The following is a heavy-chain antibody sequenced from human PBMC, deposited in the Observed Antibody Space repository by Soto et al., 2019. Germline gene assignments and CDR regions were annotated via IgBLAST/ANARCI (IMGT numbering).Heavy chain of an antibody. J-gene: IGHJ4*02. CDR2: TSYTGHT. V-gene: IGHV4-61*01. CDR3: ATWRFDY. CDR1: GDSVTSGSYY. Sequence: SETLSLTCIVSGDSVTSGSYYWTWLRQPPGQGLEWIAYTSYTGHTKYNPSLQSRVTISLDTSKNQFSLQLNSATPEDTAVYYCATWRFDYWGQGTLVTVSS.